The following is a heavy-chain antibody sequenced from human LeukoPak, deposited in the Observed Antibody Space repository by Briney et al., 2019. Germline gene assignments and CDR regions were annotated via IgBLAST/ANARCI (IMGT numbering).Heavy chain of an antibody. CDR3: ARALPHRRLMDTTMEQHWFDP. V-gene: IGHV1-46*01. D-gene: IGHD5-18*01. J-gene: IGHJ5*02. CDR2: INPSGGRT. CDR1: GYTFTNYY. Sequence: ASVKVSCKASGYTFTNYYIHWVRQAPGQGLEWMGMINPSGGRTTYAKKFQGRVTMTRDTSTNTVYTELSSLRSEDTAVYYCARALPHRRLMDTTMEQHWFDPWGQGTLVTVSS.